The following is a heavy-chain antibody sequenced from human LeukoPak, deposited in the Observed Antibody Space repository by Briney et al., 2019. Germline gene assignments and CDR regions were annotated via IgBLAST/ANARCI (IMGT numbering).Heavy chain of an antibody. J-gene: IGHJ6*02. V-gene: IGHV4-61*05. Sequence: SETLSLTCTVSGGSISSNFYYWGWLRQPPGKGLEWIGYIYYSGSTNYNPSLKSRVTISVDTSKNQFSLKLSSVTAADTAVYYCARAAPWYYYGMDVWGQGTTVTVSS. CDR1: GGSISSNFYY. CDR3: ARAAPWYYYGMDV. D-gene: IGHD2-15*01. CDR2: IYYSGST.